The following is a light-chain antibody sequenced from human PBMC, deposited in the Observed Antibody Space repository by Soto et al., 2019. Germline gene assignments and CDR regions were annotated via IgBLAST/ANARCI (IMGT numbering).Light chain of an antibody. CDR1: TTDIGAYDY. CDR2: DVN. J-gene: IGLJ1*01. V-gene: IGLV2-11*01. Sequence: QSALIQPPSMSGSPGQSVTFSCTGTTTDIGAYDYVSCFQHHPGTAPKPMIYDVNRRPSGVPDRFSDSKSAKPASITFSGLPAGEGADYFCFSCTISATSVFGAGTKVTVL. CDR3: FSCTISATSV.